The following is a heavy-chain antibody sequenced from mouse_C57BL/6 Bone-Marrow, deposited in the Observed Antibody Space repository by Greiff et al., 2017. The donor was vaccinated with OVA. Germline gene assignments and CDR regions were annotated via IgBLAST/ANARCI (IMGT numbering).Heavy chain of an antibody. V-gene: IGHV1-15*01. CDR1: GYTFTDYE. CDR2: IDPETGGT. CDR3: TFPDYFDY. Sequence: QVHVKQSRAELVRPGASVTLSCKASGYTFTDYEMHWVKQTPVHGLEWIGAIDPETGGTAYNQKFKGKAILTADKSSSTAYMELRSLTSEDSAVYYCTFPDYFDYWGQGTTLTVSS. J-gene: IGHJ2*01.